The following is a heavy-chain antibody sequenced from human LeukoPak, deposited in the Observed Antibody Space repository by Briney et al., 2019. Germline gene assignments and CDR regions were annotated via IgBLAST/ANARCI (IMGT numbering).Heavy chain of an antibody. CDR2: ISGSGGST. CDR3: AKEIYGDPTGGRFQH. CDR1: GFTFSSYG. J-gene: IGHJ1*01. Sequence: GGSLRLSCAASGFTFSSYGMSWVRQAPGKGLEWVSAISGSGGSTYYADSVEGRFTVSRDNSKNTLYLQMNSLRAEDTAVFYCAKEIYGDPTGGRFQHWGQGTLVTVSS. D-gene: IGHD4-17*01. V-gene: IGHV3-23*01.